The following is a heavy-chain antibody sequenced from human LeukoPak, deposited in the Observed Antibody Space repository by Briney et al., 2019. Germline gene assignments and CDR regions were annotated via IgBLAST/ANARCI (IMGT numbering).Heavy chain of an antibody. Sequence: GGSLRLSCAASGFTFSDYYMSWIRQAPGKGLEWVPYISSSGSTIYYADSVKGRFTISRDNAKNSLYLQMNSLRAEDTAVYYCARSFRSHSSSWYGPYDYWGQGTLVTVSS. CDR2: ISSSGSTI. D-gene: IGHD6-13*01. CDR1: GFTFSDYY. V-gene: IGHV3-11*01. CDR3: ARSFRSHSSSWYGPYDY. J-gene: IGHJ4*02.